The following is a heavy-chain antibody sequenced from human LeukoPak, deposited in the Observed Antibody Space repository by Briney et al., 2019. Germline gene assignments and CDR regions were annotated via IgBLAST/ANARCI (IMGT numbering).Heavy chain of an antibody. CDR1: GGSISNYY. CDR3: ARVRWPGIAASGTRASWFFDL. D-gene: IGHD6-13*01. V-gene: IGHV4-59*01. CDR2: IYDRLRT. Sequence: SETLSLTCTVSGGSISNYYWSWVRQPPGKGLEWIGYIYDRLRTSYNPSLKSRVTISVDTSKNQFSLNLTSVTAADTAVYYCARVRWPGIAASGTRASWFFDLWGRGTLVTVSS. J-gene: IGHJ2*01.